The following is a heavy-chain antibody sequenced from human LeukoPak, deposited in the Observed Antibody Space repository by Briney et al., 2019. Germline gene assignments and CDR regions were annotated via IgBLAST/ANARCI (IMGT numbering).Heavy chain of an antibody. Sequence: SETLSLTCTVSGGSISSYYWSWIRQPAGKGLEWIGRIYARGSTNYNPSLKSRVTMSVDTSKNQFSLKLSSVTAADTAVYYCARGRYCSADICSGGDAFDIWGQGTMVSVSS. V-gene: IGHV4-4*07. CDR1: GGSISSYY. D-gene: IGHD2-15*01. CDR3: ARGRYCSADICSGGDAFDI. CDR2: IYARGST. J-gene: IGHJ3*02.